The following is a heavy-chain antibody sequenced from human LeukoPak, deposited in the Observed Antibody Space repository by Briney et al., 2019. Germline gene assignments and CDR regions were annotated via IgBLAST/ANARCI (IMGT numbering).Heavy chain of an antibody. J-gene: IGHJ4*02. CDR3: ARGAHYDFWSGYLFDY. CDR2: IYYSGST. V-gene: IGHV4-59*01. Sequence: SGTLSLTCTVSGGSISSYYWSWIRQPPGKGLEWIGYIYYSGSTNYNPSLKSRVTISVDTSKNQFSLKLSSVTAADTAVYYCARGAHYDFWSGYLFDYWGQGTLVTVSS. CDR1: GGSISSYY. D-gene: IGHD3-3*01.